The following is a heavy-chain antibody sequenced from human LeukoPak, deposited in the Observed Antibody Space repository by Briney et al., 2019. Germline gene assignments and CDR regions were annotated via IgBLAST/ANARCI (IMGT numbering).Heavy chain of an antibody. CDR1: GFTFSSYS. D-gene: IGHD1-26*01. V-gene: IGHV3-21*01. CDR3: ARGPNGGSLRAFDP. CDR2: ISSSSGYI. J-gene: IGHJ5*02. Sequence: PGGSLRLSCAASGFTFSSYSMNWVRQAPGKGLEWVSSISSSSGYIYYADSVKGRFTISRDNAKNSLYLQMNSLRAEDTAVYYCARGPNGGSLRAFDPWGQGTLVTVSS.